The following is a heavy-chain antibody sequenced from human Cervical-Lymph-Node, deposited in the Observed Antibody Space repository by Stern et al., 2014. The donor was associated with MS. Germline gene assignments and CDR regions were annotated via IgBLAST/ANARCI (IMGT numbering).Heavy chain of an antibody. D-gene: IGHD3-10*01. J-gene: IGHJ4*02. Sequence: VQLLESGAEVKKPGASVKVSCTASGYTFTGYYMHWVRQAPGQGLEWMGRINPNSGGTTYAQKFQGRVTMTRDTSISTAYMELSRLTSDDTAVYYCAKDGIPSASGSLSLDYWGQGTLVTVSS. CDR3: AKDGIPSASGSLSLDY. CDR1: GYTFTGYY. V-gene: IGHV1-2*06. CDR2: INPNSGGT.